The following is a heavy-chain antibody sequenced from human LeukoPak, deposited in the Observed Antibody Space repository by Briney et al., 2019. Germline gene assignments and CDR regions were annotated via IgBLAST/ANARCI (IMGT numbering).Heavy chain of an antibody. D-gene: IGHD2-2*01. J-gene: IGHJ4*02. V-gene: IGHV3-21*01. CDR3: ARLYCSSNTCSRGNIYGYFDH. Sequence: GGSLRLSCAASRFTFSSYSMNWVRQAPGKGLEWVSSISSTSYSTYYADSLKGRFTISRDNADNSLFLHMNSLRAEDTAVYYCARLYCSSNTCSRGNIYGYFDHWGQGTLVTVSP. CDR1: RFTFSSYS. CDR2: ISSTSYST.